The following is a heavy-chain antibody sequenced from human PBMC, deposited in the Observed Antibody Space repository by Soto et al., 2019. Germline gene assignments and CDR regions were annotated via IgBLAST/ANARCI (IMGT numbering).Heavy chain of an antibody. CDR2: ISGSGGRT. CDR3: AKAGDYHGSESYFPLDY. D-gene: IGHD3-10*01. V-gene: IGHV3-23*01. Sequence: EVQLLESGGVLVQPGGSLRLSCAASGFTFSTYAMTWVRQAPGKGPEWVSSISGSGGRTYYADSVKGRFTISRDNSKNTLYLQTNSLRAEDTAVYYCAKAGDYHGSESYFPLDYWGQGTLVPVSS. J-gene: IGHJ4*02. CDR1: GFTFSTYA.